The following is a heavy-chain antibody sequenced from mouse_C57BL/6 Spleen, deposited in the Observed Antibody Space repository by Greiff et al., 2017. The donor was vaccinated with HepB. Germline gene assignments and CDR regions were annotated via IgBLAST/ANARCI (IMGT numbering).Heavy chain of an antibody. V-gene: IGHV5-4*03. CDR2: ISDGGSYT. Sequence: DVMLVESGGGLVKPGGSLKLSCAASGFTFSSYAMSWVRQTPEKRLEWVATISDGGSYTYYPDNVKGRFTISRDNAKNNLYLQMSHLKSEDTAMYYCASEGDYYAMDYWGQGTSVTVSS. CDR3: ASEGDYYAMDY. CDR1: GFTFSSYA. J-gene: IGHJ4*01.